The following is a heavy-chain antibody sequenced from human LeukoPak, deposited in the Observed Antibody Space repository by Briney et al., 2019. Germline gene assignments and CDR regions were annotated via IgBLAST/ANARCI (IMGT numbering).Heavy chain of an antibody. D-gene: IGHD3-10*01. V-gene: IGHV1-2*02. CDR3: ASNRLAGSGTYTTDY. CDR1: GYTFTGCY. J-gene: IGHJ4*02. CDR2: INPNSGGT. Sequence: GASVKVSCKASGYTFTGCYMHWVRQAPGQGLEWMGWINPNSGGTNYAQKFQGRVTMTRDTSISPAYMELSRLRFDDTAVYYCASNRLAGSGTYTTDYWGQGTLVIVSS.